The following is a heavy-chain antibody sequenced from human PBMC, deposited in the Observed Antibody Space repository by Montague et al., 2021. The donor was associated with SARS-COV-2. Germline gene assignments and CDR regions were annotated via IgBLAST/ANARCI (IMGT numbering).Heavy chain of an antibody. Sequence: SETLSLTCTVSGVSVTDYYWSWILQPPGKGLVWVGDVLHNKGTNFYPSLKSRVAIFVDTSKNQFSLRLTSVTAAATAFYYCVRHPEYDGLRGPPDFWGQGTVVSVSS. CDR1: GVSVTDYY. D-gene: IGHD3-16*01. J-gene: IGHJ4*02. CDR3: VRHPEYDGLRGPPDF. CDR2: VLHNKGT. V-gene: IGHV4-59*08.